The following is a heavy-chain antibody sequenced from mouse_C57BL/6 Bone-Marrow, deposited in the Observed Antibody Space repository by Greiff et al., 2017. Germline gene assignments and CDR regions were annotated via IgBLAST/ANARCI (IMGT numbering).Heavy chain of an antibody. V-gene: IGHV1-50*01. J-gene: IGHJ3*01. CDR3: ARPASSSYPWFAY. CDR2: IDPSDSYT. Sequence: VQLQQPGAELVKPGASVKLSCKASGYTFTSYWMQWVKQRPGQGLEWIGEIDPSDSYTNYNQKFKDKATLTVDTSSSTAYMQLSSMTSEDSAVYYCARPASSSYPWFAYWGQGTLVTVSA. CDR1: GYTFTSYW. D-gene: IGHD1-1*01.